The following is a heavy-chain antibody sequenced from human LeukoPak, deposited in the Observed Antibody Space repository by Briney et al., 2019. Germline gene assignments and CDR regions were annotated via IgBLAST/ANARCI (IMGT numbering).Heavy chain of an antibody. Sequence: SETLSLTCTVSGDSISSGSYYWSWIRQPAGKGLEWIGHIHTSGSTNYNPSLKSRVTISVDTSKNQFSLKLSSVTAADTAVYYCARPEEGPYYYYMDVWGKGTTVTVSS. J-gene: IGHJ6*03. D-gene: IGHD1-14*01. V-gene: IGHV4-61*09. CDR3: ARPEEGPYYYYMDV. CDR2: IHTSGST. CDR1: GDSISSGSYY.